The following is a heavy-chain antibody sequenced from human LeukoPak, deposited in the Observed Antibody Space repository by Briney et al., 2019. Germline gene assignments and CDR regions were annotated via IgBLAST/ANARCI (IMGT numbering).Heavy chain of an antibody. Sequence: GGSLRLSCAASGFTFSSYAMSWVRQAPGKGLEWVSAISCSGGSTYYADSVKGRFTISRDNSKNTLYLKMNSLRAEDTAVYYCAKVPGYSSGYHFDYWGQGTLVTVSS. CDR3: AKVPGYSSGYHFDY. V-gene: IGHV3-23*01. J-gene: IGHJ4*02. CDR1: GFTFSSYA. CDR2: ISCSGGST. D-gene: IGHD6-19*01.